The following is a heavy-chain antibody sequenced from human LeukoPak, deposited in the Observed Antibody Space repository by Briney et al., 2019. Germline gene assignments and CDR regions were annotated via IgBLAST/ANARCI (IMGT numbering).Heavy chain of an antibody. J-gene: IGHJ3*02. D-gene: IGHD3-16*02. CDR1: GGSFSGYY. CDR3: ARQSPNYDYVWGSYRRPDAFDI. V-gene: IGHV4-34*01. CDR2: INHSGST. Sequence: SETLSLTCAVYGGSFSGYYWSWIRQPPGKGLEWIGEINHSGSTNYNPSLKSRVTISVDTSKNQFSLKLSSVTAADTAVYYCARQSPNYDYVWGSYRRPDAFDIWGQGTMVTVSS.